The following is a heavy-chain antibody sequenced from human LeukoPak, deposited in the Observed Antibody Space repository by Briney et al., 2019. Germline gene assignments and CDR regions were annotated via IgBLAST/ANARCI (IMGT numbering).Heavy chain of an antibody. J-gene: IGHJ5*02. V-gene: IGHV1-2*02. CDR2: INPNSGGT. CDR1: GYTFTGYY. Sequence: ASVTVSCKASGYTFTGYYMHWVRHAPGQGLEWMGWINPNSGGTNYAQKFQGRVTMTRDTSISTVYMELSRLRSDDTAVYYCARDPDYGPSNWFDPWGQGTLVTVSS. D-gene: IGHD4-17*01. CDR3: ARDPDYGPSNWFDP.